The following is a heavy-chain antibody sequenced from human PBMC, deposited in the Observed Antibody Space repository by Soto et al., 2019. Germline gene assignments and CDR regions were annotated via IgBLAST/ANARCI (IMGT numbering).Heavy chain of an antibody. CDR2: ISGSSSNT. CDR1: GFTFGNYA. V-gene: IGHV3-23*01. CDR3: AKFPNPDWLTILDY. J-gene: IGHJ4*02. Sequence: EVQLLESGGGLVQPGGSLRLSCAASGFTFGNYAMSWVRQAPGKGLEWVSGISGSSSNTYYADSVRGRFTISRDNSKSTLYLQMNTLRAEDTAVYYCAKFPNPDWLTILDYWGQGTLVTVSS. D-gene: IGHD3-9*01.